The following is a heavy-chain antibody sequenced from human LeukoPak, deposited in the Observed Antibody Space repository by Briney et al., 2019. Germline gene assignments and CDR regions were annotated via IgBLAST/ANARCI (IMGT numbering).Heavy chain of an antibody. CDR2: ISSSSGSTI. D-gene: IGHD6-6*01. CDR1: GFTFSSYE. V-gene: IGHV3-48*03. J-gene: IGHJ4*02. CDR3: ASEYSSSYYY. Sequence: GGSLRLSCAASGFTFSSYEMNWVRQAPGKGLEWVSYISSSSGSTIYYADSVKGRFTISRDNAKNSLYLQMNSLRAEDAAVYYCASEYSSSYYYWGQGTLVTVSS.